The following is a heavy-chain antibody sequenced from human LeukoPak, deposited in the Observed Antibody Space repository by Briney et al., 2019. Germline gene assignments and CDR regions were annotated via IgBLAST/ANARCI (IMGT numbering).Heavy chain of an antibody. D-gene: IGHD3-3*01. Sequence: SETLSLTCAVYGGSFSGYYWSWIRQPPGKGLEWIGEINHSGSTNYNPSLKSRVTISVDTSKNQFSLKLSSVTAADTAVYYCARAYYDFWSGYYLLFCFDYWGQGTLVTVSS. J-gene: IGHJ4*02. CDR2: INHSGST. CDR1: GGSFSGYY. V-gene: IGHV4-34*01. CDR3: ARAYYDFWSGYYLLFCFDY.